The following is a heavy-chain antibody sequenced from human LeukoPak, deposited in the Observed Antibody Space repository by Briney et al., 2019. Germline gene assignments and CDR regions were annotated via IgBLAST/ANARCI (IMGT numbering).Heavy chain of an antibody. Sequence: GGSLRLSCAASGFALSSYAMSWVRHAPGKGLEWVSYISSSSSTIYYADSVKGRFTISRDNAKNSLYLQMNSLRAEDTAVYYCARDGYNLIFDYWGQGTLVTVSS. D-gene: IGHD5-24*01. CDR2: ISSSSSTI. CDR1: GFALSSYA. CDR3: ARDGYNLIFDY. J-gene: IGHJ4*02. V-gene: IGHV3-48*01.